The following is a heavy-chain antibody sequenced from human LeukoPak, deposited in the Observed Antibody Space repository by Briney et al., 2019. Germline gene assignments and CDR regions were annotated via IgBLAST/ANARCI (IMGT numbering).Heavy chain of an antibody. V-gene: IGHV3-7*03. D-gene: IGHD3-10*01. Sequence: GGSLRLSCAASGFTFSSYWMSWVRQAPGKGLEWVANIKQDGSEKYYVDSVKGRFTISRDNSKNTLYLQMNSLRAEDTAVYYCGGAPYDFDYWGQGTLVTVSS. J-gene: IGHJ4*02. CDR1: GFTFSSYW. CDR2: IKQDGSEK. CDR3: GGAPYDFDY.